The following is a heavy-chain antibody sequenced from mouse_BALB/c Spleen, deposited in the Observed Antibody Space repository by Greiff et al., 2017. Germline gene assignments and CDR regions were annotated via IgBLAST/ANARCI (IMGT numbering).Heavy chain of an antibody. CDR3: ARQGRWAMDY. J-gene: IGHJ4*01. Sequence: DVKLVESGPGLVKPSQSLSLTCTVTGYSITSDYAWNWIRQFPGNKLEWMGYISYSGSTSYNPSLKSRISITRDTSKNQFFLQLNSVTTEDTATYYCARQGRWAMDYWGQGTSVTVSS. D-gene: IGHD3-3*01. CDR1: GYSITSDYA. V-gene: IGHV3-2*02. CDR2: ISYSGST.